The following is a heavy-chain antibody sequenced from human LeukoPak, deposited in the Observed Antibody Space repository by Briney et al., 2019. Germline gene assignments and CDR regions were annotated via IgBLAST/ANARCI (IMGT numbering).Heavy chain of an antibody. Sequence: SETLSLTCAVYGGSFGGYYWSWIRQPPGKGLEWIGEINHSGSTNYNPSLKSRVTISVDTSKNQFSLKLSSVTAADTVVYYCARWEPLWYAFDIWGQGTMVTVSS. CDR1: GGSFGGYY. D-gene: IGHD5-18*01. J-gene: IGHJ3*02. CDR3: ARWEPLWYAFDI. V-gene: IGHV4-34*01. CDR2: INHSGST.